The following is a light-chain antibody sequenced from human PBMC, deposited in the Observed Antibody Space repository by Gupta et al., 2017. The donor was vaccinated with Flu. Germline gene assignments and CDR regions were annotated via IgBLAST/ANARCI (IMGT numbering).Light chain of an antibody. V-gene: IGLV1-44*01. Sequence: QSVLPQPPSASGTPGQRVIISCSGSRSNIGSNGVSWFQQLPGTAPKLVIYTNNQRPSGVPDRFSGSKSGTSASLAISGLRSEDETDYYCAVWSDRLNGWVFGGGTKLTVL. CDR3: AVWSDRLNGWV. CDR1: RSNIGSNG. J-gene: IGLJ3*02. CDR2: TNN.